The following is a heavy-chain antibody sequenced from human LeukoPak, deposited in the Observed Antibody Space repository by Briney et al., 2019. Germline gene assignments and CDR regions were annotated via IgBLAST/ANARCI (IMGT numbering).Heavy chain of an antibody. D-gene: IGHD6-6*01. J-gene: IGHJ4*02. Sequence: PGGSLRLSCAASGFTFSSYAMSWVRQAPGKGLEWVSAVSGSGGGTYYADSVKGRFTISRDNAKNSLYLQMNSLRAEDTAVYYCARKDSSSSYGYFDYWGQGTLVTVSS. CDR1: GFTFSSYA. CDR2: VSGSGGGT. CDR3: ARKDSSSSYGYFDY. V-gene: IGHV3-23*01.